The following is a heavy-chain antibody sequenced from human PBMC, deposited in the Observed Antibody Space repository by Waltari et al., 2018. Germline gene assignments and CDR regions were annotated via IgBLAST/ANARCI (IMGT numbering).Heavy chain of an antibody. J-gene: IGHJ4*02. V-gene: IGHV4-30-2*01. Sequence: QLQLQESGSGLVKPSQTLSLTCAVSGGSISSGGYSWSWIRQPPGKGLEWIGNIYHGGSTYYNPTLQSRVTISVDRSKSQFSRKLSSVTAADTAVYYCASREMAGYYFDYWGQGTLVTVSS. CDR1: GGSISSGGYS. CDR2: IYHGGST. CDR3: ASREMAGYYFDY. D-gene: IGHD6-19*01.